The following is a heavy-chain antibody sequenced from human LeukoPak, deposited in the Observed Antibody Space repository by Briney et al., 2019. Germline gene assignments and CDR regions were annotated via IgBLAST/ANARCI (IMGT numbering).Heavy chain of an antibody. CDR3: ARIPQWLEYFQH. CDR2: INTYNGNT. D-gene: IGHD6-19*01. J-gene: IGHJ1*01. CDR1: GYTFTSYD. Sequence: EASVKVSCNASGYTFTSYDINWVRQAPGQGHEWMGWINTYNGNTNYTQKFQGRVTMTADTPTSTAYMELRSLRSDDTAVYYCARIPQWLEYFQHWGQGTLVTVSS. V-gene: IGHV1-18*01.